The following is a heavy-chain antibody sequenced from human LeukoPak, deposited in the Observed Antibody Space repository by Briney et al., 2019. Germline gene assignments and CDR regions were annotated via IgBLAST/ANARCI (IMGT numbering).Heavy chain of an antibody. J-gene: IGHJ4*02. Sequence: GGSLRLSCAASGFTFSFYAMTWVRQAPGKGLEWVSGISGSGGSTYYADSVKGRFTISRDNSKNTLYLQMNSLRAEDTAIYYCAKGPGISLYNAYDPGYWGQGTLVTVSS. CDR2: ISGSGGST. D-gene: IGHD5-12*01. V-gene: IGHV3-23*01. CDR3: AKGPGISLYNAYDPGY. CDR1: GFTFSFYA.